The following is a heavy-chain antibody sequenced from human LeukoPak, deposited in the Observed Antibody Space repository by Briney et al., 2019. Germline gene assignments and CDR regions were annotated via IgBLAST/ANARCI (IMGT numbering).Heavy chain of an antibody. CDR2: ISGNGGTT. Sequence: GGSLRLSCAASGFTFSIYAMSWVRQAPGKGLEWVSAISGNGGTTFYADSVKGRFTISRDNSRNTLYLQMNSLRAEDTAVYYCAKRPPYMDVGGKGTTVTVSS. J-gene: IGHJ6*03. CDR3: AKRPPYMDV. V-gene: IGHV3-23*01. CDR1: GFTFSIYA.